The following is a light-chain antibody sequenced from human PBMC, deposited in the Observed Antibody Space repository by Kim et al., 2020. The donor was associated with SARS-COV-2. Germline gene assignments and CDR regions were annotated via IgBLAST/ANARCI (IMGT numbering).Light chain of an antibody. CDR2: NDD. CDR1: SSNIGSNA. Sequence: QSVKISYSGRSSNIGSNAVHWYQLFPGTAPNLLIYNDDRRPSGVPDRFSGSKSGTSASLTLSGLLSDDEADYYCATWDDSLEAWVFGGGTQLTVL. V-gene: IGLV1-44*01. J-gene: IGLJ3*02. CDR3: ATWDDSLEAWV.